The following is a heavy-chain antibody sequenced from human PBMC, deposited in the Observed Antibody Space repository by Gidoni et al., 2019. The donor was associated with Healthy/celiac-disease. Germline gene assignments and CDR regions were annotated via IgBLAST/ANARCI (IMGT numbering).Heavy chain of an antibody. D-gene: IGHD1-26*01. CDR1: GFTFSSFA. Sequence: EVQLLESGGGLVQPGGSLRLSCEASGFTFSSFAMSWVSQAPGKGLEWVSAISGSGGSTYYADSVKGRFTISRDNSKNTLYLQMNSLRAEDTAVYYCAKAPSWVVGATRGEFDYWGQGTLVTVSS. V-gene: IGHV3-23*01. J-gene: IGHJ4*02. CDR3: AKAPSWVVGATRGEFDY. CDR2: ISGSGGST.